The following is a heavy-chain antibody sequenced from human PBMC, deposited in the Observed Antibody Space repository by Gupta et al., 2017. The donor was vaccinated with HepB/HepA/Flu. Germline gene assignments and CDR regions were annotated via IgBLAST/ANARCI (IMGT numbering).Heavy chain of an antibody. J-gene: IGHJ6*03. CDR3: ARIGGYCDGHYYYYVDV. D-gene: IGHD2-15*01. V-gene: IGHV3-7*01. CDR1: GFTFRTYW. CDR2: INQDGSGK. Sequence: EVQLVESGGGLVQPGGSLRFSCAASGFTFRTYWLDWVRRDPGKGLEWVANINQDGSGKYYADSGRGQFTISRDNPKNSLYLQMNSLRAEDTAVYYCARIGGYCDGHYYYYVDVWGKGATVNVSS.